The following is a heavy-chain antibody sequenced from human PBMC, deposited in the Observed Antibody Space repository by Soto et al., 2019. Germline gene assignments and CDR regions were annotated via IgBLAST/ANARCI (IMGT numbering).Heavy chain of an antibody. CDR3: ARGLGEFYGMDV. J-gene: IGHJ6*02. CDR2: IWYDGSNK. CDR1: GFTFSSYG. V-gene: IGHV3-33*01. D-gene: IGHD3-16*01. Sequence: QVQLVESGGGVVQPGRSLRLSCAASGFTFSSYGMHWVRQAPGKGLEWVAVIWYDGSNKYYADSVKGRFTISRDNSKNTLYLQMTSLRAEDTAVYYCARGLGEFYGMDVWGQGTTVTVSS.